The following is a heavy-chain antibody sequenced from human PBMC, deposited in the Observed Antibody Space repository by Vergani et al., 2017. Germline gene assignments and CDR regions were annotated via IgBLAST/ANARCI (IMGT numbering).Heavy chain of an antibody. V-gene: IGHV4-61*02. Sequence: QLQLQESGSGLVKPSQTLSLTCAVSGGSISSGSYYWSWIRQPAGKGLEWIGRIYTSGSTNYNPSLKSRVTISVDTSKNQFSLKLSSVTAADTAVYYCARYYGSGSSNFDYWGQGTLVTVSS. J-gene: IGHJ4*02. CDR3: ARYYGSGSSNFDY. CDR2: IYTSGST. D-gene: IGHD3-10*01. CDR1: GGSISSGSYY.